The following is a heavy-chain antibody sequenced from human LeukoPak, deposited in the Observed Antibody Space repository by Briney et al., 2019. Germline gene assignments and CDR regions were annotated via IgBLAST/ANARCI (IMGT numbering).Heavy chain of an antibody. D-gene: IGHD3-10*01. CDR1: GGSFSAYY. V-gene: IGHV4-34*01. CDR3: ARQTVTMVRGVITPSYFDY. CDR2: INQSGST. Sequence: PSETLSLTCAVSGGSFSAYYWTWIRQSPGKGLEWIGTINQSGSTNYNPSLMSRVTISAGTSKKQFSLNLSSVTAADTAVYYCARQTVTMVRGVITPSYFDYWGQGTLVTVSS. J-gene: IGHJ4*02.